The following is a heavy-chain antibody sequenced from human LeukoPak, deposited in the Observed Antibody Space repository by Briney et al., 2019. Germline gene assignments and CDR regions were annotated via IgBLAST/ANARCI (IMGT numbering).Heavy chain of an antibody. Sequence: GGTLRLSCAASGFTFRGFGMTWVRQAPGKGLEWVSTISEREDTTFYADSVKGRFTISRDNSKNTLFLQMDSLRAEDTAVYYCAKDVYATTPSPIDYWGQGTLVTVSS. J-gene: IGHJ4*02. CDR1: GFTFRGFG. V-gene: IGHV3-23*01. CDR2: ISEREDTT. D-gene: IGHD2/OR15-2a*01. CDR3: AKDVYATTPSPIDY.